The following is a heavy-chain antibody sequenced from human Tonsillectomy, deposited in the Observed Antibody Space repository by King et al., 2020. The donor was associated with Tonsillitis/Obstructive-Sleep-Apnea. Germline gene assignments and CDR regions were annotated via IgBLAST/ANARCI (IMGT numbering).Heavy chain of an antibody. V-gene: IGHV1-24*01. Sequence: QLVQSGAEVKKPGASVKVSCKVSGYTLTELSMHWVRQAPGKGLEWMGGFDPEDGETIYAQKFQGRVTMTEDTSTDTANMELSSLRSEDTAVYYCATSSTYSRYNWFDPWGQGTLVTVSS. CDR2: FDPEDGET. CDR3: ATSSTYSRYNWFDP. J-gene: IGHJ5*02. D-gene: IGHD6-13*01. CDR1: GYTLTELS.